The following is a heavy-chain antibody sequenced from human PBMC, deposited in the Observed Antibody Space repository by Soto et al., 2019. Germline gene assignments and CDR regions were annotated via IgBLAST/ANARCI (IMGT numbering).Heavy chain of an antibody. J-gene: IGHJ6*02. Sequence: PSETLSLTCAVSGGSISSSNWWSWVRQPPGKGLEWIGEIYHSGSTNYNPSLKSRVTISVDKSKNQFSLKLSSVTAADTAVYYCARGFPSYYDFWSGYYEEGLGYYYYGMDVWGQGTTVTVSS. CDR2: IYHSGST. CDR3: ARGFPSYYDFWSGYYEEGLGYYYYGMDV. CDR1: GGSISSSNW. D-gene: IGHD3-3*01. V-gene: IGHV4-4*02.